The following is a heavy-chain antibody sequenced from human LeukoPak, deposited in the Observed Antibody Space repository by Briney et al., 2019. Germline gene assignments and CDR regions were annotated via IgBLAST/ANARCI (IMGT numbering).Heavy chain of an antibody. Sequence: GGSLRLSCAASGFTFSSYAMSWVRQAPGKGLEWVSAISGSGGGTYYADSVKGRFTISRDNAKNSLYLQMNSLRAEDTAGYHCARRRDWYAGFDYWGQGTLVTVSS. CDR1: GFTFSSYA. V-gene: IGHV3-23*01. J-gene: IGHJ4*02. CDR2: ISGSGGGT. CDR3: ARRRDWYAGFDY. D-gene: IGHD6-19*01.